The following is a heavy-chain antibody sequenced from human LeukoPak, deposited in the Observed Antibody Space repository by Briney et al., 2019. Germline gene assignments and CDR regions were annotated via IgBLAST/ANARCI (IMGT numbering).Heavy chain of an antibody. D-gene: IGHD6-19*01. CDR1: GYMFTHYG. CDR3: ARSSSGWSVDF. V-gene: IGHV1-18*01. CDR2: INSTEGGT. Sequence: ASVKVSCKASGYMFTHYGVSWVRQAPGQGLEWMGWINSTEGGTLYAENLQGRVTLTTDTSTSTLYMELRTLRSDDTAVYYCARSSSGWSVDFWGQETLVTVSS. J-gene: IGHJ4*02.